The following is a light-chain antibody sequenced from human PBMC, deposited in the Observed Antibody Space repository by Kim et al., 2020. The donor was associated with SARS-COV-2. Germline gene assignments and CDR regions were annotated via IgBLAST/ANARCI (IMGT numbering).Light chain of an antibody. V-gene: IGKV1-9*01. CDR2: AAS. Sequence: ASVGDRVAITCRASQGISSYLAWHQQKPGRAPMLLIYAASTLQSGVPSRFSGSGSGTEFTLTISRLQPEDFSTYYCQQLNSYPITFGQGTRLEIK. J-gene: IGKJ5*01. CDR3: QQLNSYPIT. CDR1: QGISSY.